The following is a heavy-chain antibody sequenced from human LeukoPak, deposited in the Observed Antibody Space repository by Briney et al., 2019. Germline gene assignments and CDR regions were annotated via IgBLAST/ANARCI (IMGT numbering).Heavy chain of an antibody. CDR2: TSHSGGST. D-gene: IGHD1/OR15-1a*01. CDR1: GFTVSNNY. J-gene: IGHJ4*02. CDR3: AKDRSAITTGSGYFDY. V-gene: IGHV3-23*01. Sequence: GGSLRLSCAVFGFTVSNNYMHWVRQAPGKGPEWVSGTSHSGGSTYYADSVKGRFTISRDNSNNTLYLQMNSLRAEDTAVYYCAKDRSAITTGSGYFDYWGQGTLVTVSS.